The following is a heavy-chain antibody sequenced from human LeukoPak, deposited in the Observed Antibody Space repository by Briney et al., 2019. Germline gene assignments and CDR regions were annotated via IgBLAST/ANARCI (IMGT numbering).Heavy chain of an antibody. J-gene: IGHJ6*02. D-gene: IGHD3-9*01. CDR2: MNPNSGNT. CDR1: GYTFTSYD. V-gene: IGHV1-8*01. Sequence: GASVKVSCKASGYTFTSYDINWVRQATGQGLEWMGWMNPNSGNTGYAQKFQGRVTMTRNTSISTAYIELRSLRSEDTAVYYCAREDYDILTGYPMGMDVWGQGTTVTVPS. CDR3: AREDYDILTGYPMGMDV.